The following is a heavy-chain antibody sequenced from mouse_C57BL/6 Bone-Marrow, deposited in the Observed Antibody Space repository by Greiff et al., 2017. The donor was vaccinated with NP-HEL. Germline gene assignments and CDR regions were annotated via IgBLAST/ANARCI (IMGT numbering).Heavy chain of an antibody. CDR2: IYPRAGST. CDR1: GYTFTSYD. D-gene: IGHD1-3*01. J-gene: IGHJ3*01. V-gene: IGHV1-85*01. CDR3: ARSLKRGFAY. Sequence: QVQLKQSGPELVKPGASVKLSCKASGYTFTSYDINWVKQRPGQGLEWIGWIYPRAGSTKYNEQFKGKATMTVDTSSSSAYMELHSLTSEDSAVYFCARSLKRGFAYWGQGTLVTVSA.